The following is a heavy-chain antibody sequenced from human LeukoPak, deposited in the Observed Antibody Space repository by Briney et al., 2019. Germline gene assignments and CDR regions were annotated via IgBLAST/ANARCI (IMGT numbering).Heavy chain of an antibody. V-gene: IGHV3-23*01. CDR2: ISGSGGST. J-gene: IGHJ4*02. CDR3: AKDSVWGSYRFYYFDY. D-gene: IGHD3-16*02. Sequence: GGSLRLSCAASGFTFSSYAMSWVRQAPGKGLEWVSAISGSGGSTYYADSVKGRFTISRDNSKNTLYLQMNSLRAEDTAVYYCAKDSVWGSYRFYYFDYWGQETLVTVSS. CDR1: GFTFSSYA.